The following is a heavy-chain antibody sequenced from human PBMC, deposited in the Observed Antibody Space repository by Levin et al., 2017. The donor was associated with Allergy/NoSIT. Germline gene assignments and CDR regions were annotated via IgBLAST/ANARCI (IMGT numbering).Heavy chain of an antibody. V-gene: IGHV1-3*01. CDR1: GYSFADYT. Sequence: PLASVKVSCEPSGYSFADYTIHWVRQAPGQRPEWMGWLNPGNGITKYSQKFQGRVTITRDTSANTANLELSSLTSEDTAIYYCARDVGGPGNWYFDVWGRGTLVSVSS. CDR2: LNPGNGIT. CDR3: ARDVGGPGNWYFDV. J-gene: IGHJ2*01. D-gene: IGHD3-10*01.